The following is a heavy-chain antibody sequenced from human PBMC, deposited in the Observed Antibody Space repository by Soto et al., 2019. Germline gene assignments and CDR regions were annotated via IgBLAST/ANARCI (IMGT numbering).Heavy chain of an antibody. D-gene: IGHD3-3*01. J-gene: IGHJ4*02. CDR1: EFTVNRKY. Sequence: GGSMELSFAASEFTVNRKYVSWDRQAPGKGLEWVSVIYSGGSTYYADSVKGRFTISRDNSKNTLYLQMNSLRAEDTAVYYCARAVTIFGVVTYFDYWGQGTLVTVSA. V-gene: IGHV3-66*01. CDR2: IYSGGST. CDR3: ARAVTIFGVVTYFDY.